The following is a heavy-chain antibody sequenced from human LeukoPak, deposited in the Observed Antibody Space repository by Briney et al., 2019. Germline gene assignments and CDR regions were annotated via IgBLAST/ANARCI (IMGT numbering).Heavy chain of an antibody. Sequence: GGSLRLSCAASGFSLSYYFMNCVRQAPGRGLEWGSVIYSGGTTYYGNSVKGRFTVSRDISKNTLYLQMNSLEVEDTAVYYCARDGGCNAAGCPPGLFDYWGQGILVTVSS. CDR3: ARDGGCNAAGCPPGLFDY. CDR1: GFSLSYYF. J-gene: IGHJ4*02. V-gene: IGHV3-66*01. D-gene: IGHD3-16*01. CDR2: IYSGGTT.